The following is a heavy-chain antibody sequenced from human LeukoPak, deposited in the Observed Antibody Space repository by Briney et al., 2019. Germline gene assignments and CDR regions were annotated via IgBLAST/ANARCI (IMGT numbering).Heavy chain of an antibody. J-gene: IGHJ4*02. CDR1: GFTFSSYW. D-gene: IGHD6-13*01. V-gene: IGHV3-74*01. CDR3: ARGTATTAGIDY. Sequence: GGSLRLSCAASGFTFSSYWLHWVRQPPGKGLVWVSHINTDGDSATYGDSAKGRFTISRDNAKNTLYLQMNSLRVEDTAVYYCARGTATTAGIDYWGQGTLVTVSS. CDR2: INTDGDSA.